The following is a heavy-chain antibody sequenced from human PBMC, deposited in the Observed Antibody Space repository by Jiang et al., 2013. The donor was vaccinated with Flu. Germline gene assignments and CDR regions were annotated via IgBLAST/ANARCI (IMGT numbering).Heavy chain of an antibody. V-gene: IGHV6-1*01. J-gene: IGHJ4*02. Sequence: SQTLSLTCAISGDSVSSNSAAWNWIRQSPSRGLEWLGRTYYRSKWYNDYAVSVKSRITINPDTSKNQFSLQLNSVTPEDTAMYYCARDRNYDSGSYSTNFDYWGQGTLVTVSS. CDR1: GDSVSSNSAA. CDR3: ARDRNYDSGSYSTNFDY. CDR2: TYYRSKWYN. D-gene: IGHD3-22*01.